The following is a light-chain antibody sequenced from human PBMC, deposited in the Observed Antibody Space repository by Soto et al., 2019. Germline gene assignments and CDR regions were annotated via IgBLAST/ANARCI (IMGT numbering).Light chain of an antibody. Sequence: DIQMTPSPSTLSASVVDRVTITCRASQSISSWLAWYQQKPGKAPKLLIYDASSLESGVPSRFSGSGSGTEFTLTISSLQPDDFATYYCQQYNSYPETFGQGTKVDI. J-gene: IGKJ1*01. V-gene: IGKV1-5*01. CDR3: QQYNSYPET. CDR1: QSISSW. CDR2: DAS.